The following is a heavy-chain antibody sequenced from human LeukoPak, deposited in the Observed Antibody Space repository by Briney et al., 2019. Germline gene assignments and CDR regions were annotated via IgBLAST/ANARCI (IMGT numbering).Heavy chain of an antibody. Sequence: GGSLRFSCAASGFTFSSYAMHWVRQAPGKGLEWVAVISYDGSNKYYADSVKGRFNISRDNSKNTLYLQMNSLRAEDTAVYYCARPARGSSSWYLGAFDIWGQGTMVTVSS. V-gene: IGHV3-30*04. CDR3: ARPARGSSSWYLGAFDI. CDR2: ISYDGSNK. CDR1: GFTFSSYA. D-gene: IGHD6-13*01. J-gene: IGHJ3*02.